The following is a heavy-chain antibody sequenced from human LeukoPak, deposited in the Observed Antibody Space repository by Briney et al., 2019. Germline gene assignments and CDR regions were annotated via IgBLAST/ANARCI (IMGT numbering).Heavy chain of an antibody. CDR3: AKDATPRNAIWDYFDL. V-gene: IGHV3-23*01. D-gene: IGHD1-14*01. CDR1: GFTFRSYW. J-gene: IGHJ4*02. CDR2: VGGGDDA. Sequence: GGSLRLSCAASGFTFRSYWMSWVRQAPGKGLEWVSSVGGGDDAHYADSVKGRFTVSRDDSKDTVYLQMNSLRGEDTAIYYCAKDATPRNAIWDYFDLWGQGALVTVSS.